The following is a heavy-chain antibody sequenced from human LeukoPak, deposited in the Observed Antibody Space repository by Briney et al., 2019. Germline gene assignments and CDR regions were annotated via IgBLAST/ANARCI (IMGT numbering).Heavy chain of an antibody. V-gene: IGHV3-30*04. J-gene: IGHJ5*02. CDR3: ARDSGGCSSTSCYRGDWFDP. CDR2: ISYDGSNK. Sequence: GRSLRLSCAASGFTYSSYAMHWVRQGPGKGLEWVAVISYDGSNKYYADSVKGRFTISRDNSKNTLYLQMNSLRAEDTAVYYCARDSGGCSSTSCYRGDWFDPWGQGTLVTVSS. D-gene: IGHD2-2*02. CDR1: GFTYSSYA.